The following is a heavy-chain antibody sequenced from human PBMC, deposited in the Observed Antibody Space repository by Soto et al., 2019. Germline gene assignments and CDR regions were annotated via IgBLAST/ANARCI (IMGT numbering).Heavy chain of an antibody. CDR3: ASRAHSPGRFYFDY. D-gene: IGHD3-3*01. V-gene: IGHV4-30-2*01. CDR2: IYHSGST. CDR1: GGSISSGGYS. Sequence: KPSETLSLTCAVSGGSISSGGYSWSWIRQPPGKGLEWIGYIYHSGSTYYNPSLKSRVTISVDRSKNQFSLKLSSVTAADTAVYYCASRAHSPGRFYFDYWGQGTLVTVSS. J-gene: IGHJ4*02.